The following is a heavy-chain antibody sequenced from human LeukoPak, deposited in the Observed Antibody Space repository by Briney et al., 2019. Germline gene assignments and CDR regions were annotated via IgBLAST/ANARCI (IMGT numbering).Heavy chain of an antibody. CDR3: ARAGTVDTAMVIGGNWFDP. J-gene: IGHJ5*02. Sequence: SETLSLTCAVYGGSISSYYWSWIRQPPGKGLEWIGYIYDSGSTNYNPSLKSRVTISVDTSKNQFSLKLSSVTAADTAVYYCARAGTVDTAMVIGGNWFDPWGQGTLVTVSS. CDR2: IYDSGST. CDR1: GGSISSYY. V-gene: IGHV4-59*08. D-gene: IGHD5-18*01.